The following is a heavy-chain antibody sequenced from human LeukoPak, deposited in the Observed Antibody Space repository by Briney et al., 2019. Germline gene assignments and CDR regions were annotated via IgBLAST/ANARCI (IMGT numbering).Heavy chain of an antibody. J-gene: IGHJ5*02. Sequence: SETLSLTCAVSGGSFSGYYWSWIRQPPGKGLEWIGEINHSGSTNYNPSLKSRVTISVDTSKNQFSLKLSSVTAADTAVYYCARGRDDYVRGSYPNWFDPWGQGTLVTVSS. CDR1: GGSFSGYY. CDR3: ARGRDDYVRGSYPNWFDP. D-gene: IGHD3-16*02. CDR2: INHSGST. V-gene: IGHV4-34*01.